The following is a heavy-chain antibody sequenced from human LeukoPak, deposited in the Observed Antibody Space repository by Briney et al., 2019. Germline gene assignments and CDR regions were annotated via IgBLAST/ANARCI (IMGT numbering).Heavy chain of an antibody. CDR2: ISSSSSYI. Sequence: PGGSLSLSGAPSGFTSSTNTMNWSGKPPGKGLEWVSSISSSSSYIYYADSVKGRFTISRDNAKNSLYLQMNSLRAEDTAVYYCATFTVFAAWGQGTLVTVSS. D-gene: IGHD2-15*01. CDR1: GFTSSTNT. V-gene: IGHV3-21*01. CDR3: ATFTVFAA. J-gene: IGHJ1*01.